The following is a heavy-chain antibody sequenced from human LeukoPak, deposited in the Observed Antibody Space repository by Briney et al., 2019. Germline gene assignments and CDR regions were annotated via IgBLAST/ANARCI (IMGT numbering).Heavy chain of an antibody. Sequence: GASVKVSCKASGGTFSSYAISWVRQAPGQRLEWMGWINAGNGKTKYSQKFQGRVTITRDTSASTAYMELSSLRSEDTTVYYCARGDYDILTGFYGMDVWGQGTTVTVSS. CDR2: INAGNGKT. CDR3: ARGDYDILTGFYGMDV. V-gene: IGHV1-3*01. J-gene: IGHJ6*02. D-gene: IGHD3-9*01. CDR1: GGTFSSYA.